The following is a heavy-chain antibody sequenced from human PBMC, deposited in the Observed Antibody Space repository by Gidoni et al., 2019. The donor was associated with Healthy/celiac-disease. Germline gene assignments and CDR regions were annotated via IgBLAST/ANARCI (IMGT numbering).Heavy chain of an antibody. CDR2: ISSSSSYI. Sequence: EVQLVESGGGLVKPGGSLRLSCAASGFTFSSYSMNWVRQAPGKGLEWVSSISSSSSYIYYADSVKGRFTISRDNAKNSLYLQMNSLRAEDTAVYYCASVVSPDRVGSSSSASGFDYWGQGTLVTVSS. J-gene: IGHJ4*02. D-gene: IGHD6-13*01. CDR1: GFTFSSYS. CDR3: ASVVSPDRVGSSSSASGFDY. V-gene: IGHV3-21*01.